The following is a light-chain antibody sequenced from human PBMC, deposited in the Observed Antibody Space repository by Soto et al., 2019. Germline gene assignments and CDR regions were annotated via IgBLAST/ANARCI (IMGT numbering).Light chain of an antibody. CDR1: QSISSL. V-gene: IGKV1-5*01. CDR3: QQYNSFPLR. J-gene: IGKJ1*01. Sequence: IQLTQSPSTLSASIGDGVTITCRASQSISSLLAWYQQKPGKAPKLLIYDASSLERGVPSRLSGSGSGTEFPLTISSLQPDDFATYYCQQYNSFPLRFGQGTKVDIK. CDR2: DAS.